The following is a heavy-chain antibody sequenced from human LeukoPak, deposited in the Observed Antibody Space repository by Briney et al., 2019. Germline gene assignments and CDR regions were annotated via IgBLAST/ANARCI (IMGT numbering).Heavy chain of an antibody. J-gene: IGHJ4*02. CDR1: GFTVSSNY. CDR3: ASEMTDYYDSSGHGVFDY. CDR2: IYSGGST. Sequence: PGGSLRLSCAASGFTVSSNYMSWVRQAPGKGLEWGSVIYSGGSTYYADSVKGRFTISRDNSKNTLFLQMNSLRAEDTAVYYCASEMTDYYDSSGHGVFDYWGQGTLVTVSS. D-gene: IGHD3-22*01. V-gene: IGHV3-66*02.